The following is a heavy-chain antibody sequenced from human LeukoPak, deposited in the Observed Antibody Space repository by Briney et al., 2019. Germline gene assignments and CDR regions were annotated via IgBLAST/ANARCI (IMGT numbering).Heavy chain of an antibody. V-gene: IGHV3-23*01. CDR1: GFTLSKFD. Sequence: GGSLRLSCAASGFTLSKFDMYWVRQAPGKGLECVSVISRSGSGDNTYYADSVKGRFTISRDNAKNTLYLQMNSLRAEDTAVYYCAGGRDRSSLYFDSWGQGTLVTVSS. D-gene: IGHD5-24*01. J-gene: IGHJ4*02. CDR2: ISRSGSGDNT. CDR3: AGGRDRSSLYFDS.